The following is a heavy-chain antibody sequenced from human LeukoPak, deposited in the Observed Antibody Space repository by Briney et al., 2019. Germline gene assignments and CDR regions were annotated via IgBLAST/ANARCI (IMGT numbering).Heavy chain of an antibody. CDR3: AKGQLRYFDWLSSYYYYGMDV. Sequence: GGSLRLSCAASGFTFSSYAMHWVRQAPGKGLEWVAVISYDGSNKYYADSVKGRFTISRDNSKNTLYLQMNSLRAEDTAVFYCAKGQLRYFDWLSSYYYYGMDVWGQGTTVTVSS. D-gene: IGHD3-9*01. CDR1: GFTFSSYA. V-gene: IGHV3-30*04. J-gene: IGHJ6*02. CDR2: ISYDGSNK.